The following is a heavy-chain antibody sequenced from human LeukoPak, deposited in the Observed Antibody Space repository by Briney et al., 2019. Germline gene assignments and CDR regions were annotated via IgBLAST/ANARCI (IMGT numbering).Heavy chain of an antibody. CDR2: IYSGGST. D-gene: IGHD1-26*01. Sequence: GGSLRLSCAASGFTVSSNYMSWVRQAPGKGLEWVSVIYSGGSTYYADSVKGRFTISRDNSKNTLYLQMNSLRAEDTAVYYCASSIVGADPLDYWGQGTLVTVSS. CDR3: ASSIVGADPLDY. V-gene: IGHV3-53*01. J-gene: IGHJ4*02. CDR1: GFTVSSNY.